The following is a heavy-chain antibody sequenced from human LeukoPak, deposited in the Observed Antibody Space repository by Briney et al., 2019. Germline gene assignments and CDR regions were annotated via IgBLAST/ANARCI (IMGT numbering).Heavy chain of an antibody. D-gene: IGHD3-22*01. V-gene: IGHV4-4*07. J-gene: IGHJ5*02. Sequence: SETLSLTCTVSGGSISSYYWSWIRQPAGKGLEWIGRIYSSGSTNYNPSLKSRVTMSVDTSKNQFSLKLSSVTAADTAVYYCARATYYYDSSGTNWFDPWGQGTLVTVSS. CDR1: GGSISSYY. CDR3: ARATYYYDSSGTNWFDP. CDR2: IYSSGST.